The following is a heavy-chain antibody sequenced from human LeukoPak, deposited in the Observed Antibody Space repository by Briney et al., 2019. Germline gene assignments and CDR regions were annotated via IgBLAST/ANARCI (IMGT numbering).Heavy chain of an antibody. Sequence: PGGSLRLSCAASGFTFSSYWVSWVRQAPGKGLEWVANIKQDGSEKYYVDSVKGRFTISRDNAKNSLYLQMNSLRAEDTAVYYCAREEAAGTDYWGQGTLVTVSS. D-gene: IGHD6-13*01. CDR3: AREEAAGTDY. V-gene: IGHV3-7*05. CDR1: GFTFSSYW. CDR2: IKQDGSEK. J-gene: IGHJ4*02.